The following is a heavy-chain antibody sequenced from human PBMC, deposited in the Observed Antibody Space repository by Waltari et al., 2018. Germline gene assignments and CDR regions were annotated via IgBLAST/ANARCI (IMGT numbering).Heavy chain of an antibody. D-gene: IGHD3-22*01. CDR1: GFTFEDYA. CDR3: LKKNDEVYDRNGLVYDAFDV. CDR2: INWNSDSI. V-gene: IGHV3-9*01. Sequence: EVQLVESGGGLVHPGRSLRLSCAASGFTFEDYAMHWVRTAPGKGLEWVAGINWNSDSIGYGDSVKGRFTISRDNARNSLYLQMNSLTTEDTAVYYCLKKNDEVYDRNGLVYDAFDVWGQGTMVTVST. J-gene: IGHJ3*01.